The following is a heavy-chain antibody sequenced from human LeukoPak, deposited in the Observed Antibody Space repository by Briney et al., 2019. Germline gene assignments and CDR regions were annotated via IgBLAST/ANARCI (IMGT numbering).Heavy chain of an antibody. CDR3: ARVSSWSSNWFDP. D-gene: IGHD6-13*01. CDR1: GGSISSDGYY. CDR2: IYHSGST. J-gene: IGHJ5*02. Sequence: PSQTLSLTCTVSGGSISSDGYYWSWIRQPPEKGLEWIGFIYHSGSTYYNPSFKSRVTISVDRSKNQFSLKLNSVTAADTAVYYCARVSSWSSNWFDPWAREPWSPSPQ. V-gene: IGHV4-30-2*01.